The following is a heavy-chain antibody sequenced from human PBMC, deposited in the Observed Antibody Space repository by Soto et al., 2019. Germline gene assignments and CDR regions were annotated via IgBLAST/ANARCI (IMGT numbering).Heavy chain of an antibody. CDR3: SRVQGPTGDLCAFDI. CDR1: GGSISSYY. V-gene: IGHV4-59*01. J-gene: IGHJ3*02. D-gene: IGHD7-27*01. CDR2: IYYIGST. Sequence: SETLSLTCTVSGGSISSYYWSWIRQPPGKGLEWIGYIYYIGSTNYNPSLKSRVTISVDTSKHQFSLKLSSVTAAGMAVYYCSRVQGPTGDLCAFDIWGQLTMVAVSS.